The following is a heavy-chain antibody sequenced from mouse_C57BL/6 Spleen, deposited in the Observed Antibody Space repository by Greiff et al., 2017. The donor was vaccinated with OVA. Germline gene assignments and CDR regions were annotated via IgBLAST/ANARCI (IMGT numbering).Heavy chain of an antibody. CDR2: IDPSDSSA. Sequence: QVQLQQPGAELVKPGASVKLSCKASGYTFTSYWMQWVNQRPGQGLEWIGEIDPSDSSANYNQKFKGQATLTVDTSTSTAYMQLSSLTSEDAAVYYCARGGGTSAYWGQGTLVTVSA. J-gene: IGHJ3*01. V-gene: IGHV1-50*01. CDR1: GYTFTSYW. D-gene: IGHD3-3*01. CDR3: ARGGGTSAY.